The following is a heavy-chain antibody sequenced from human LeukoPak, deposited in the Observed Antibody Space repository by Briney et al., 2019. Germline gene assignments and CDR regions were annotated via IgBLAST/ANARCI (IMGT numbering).Heavy chain of an antibody. V-gene: IGHV3-23*01. CDR1: GFTFSSYA. D-gene: IGHD3-22*01. CDR2: ISGSGGST. J-gene: IGHJ4*02. Sequence: GGSLRLSCAASGFTFSSYAMSWVRQAPGEGLGWVSAISGSGGSTYYADSVKGRFTISRDNSKNTWYLQMNSLRAEDTAVYYCAKDAGSYYYDSSGKYYFDYWGQGTLVTVSS. CDR3: AKDAGSYYYDSSGKYYFDY.